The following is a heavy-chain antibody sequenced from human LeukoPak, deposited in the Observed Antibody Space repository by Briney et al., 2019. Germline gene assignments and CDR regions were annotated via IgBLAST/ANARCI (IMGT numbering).Heavy chain of an antibody. CDR3: AKDRDMLATISVFCFDY. V-gene: IGHV3-30*02. D-gene: IGHD5-12*01. J-gene: IGHJ4*02. CDR1: GFTFSTYG. CDR2: IRYDGSSK. Sequence: PGGSLRLSCASSGFTFSTYGMHWVRQTPGKGLEWVAFIRYDGSSKYYADSVEGRFTISRDNSKYTLYLQMNSLRAEDTAVYYCAKDRDMLATISVFCFDYWGQGALVAVSS.